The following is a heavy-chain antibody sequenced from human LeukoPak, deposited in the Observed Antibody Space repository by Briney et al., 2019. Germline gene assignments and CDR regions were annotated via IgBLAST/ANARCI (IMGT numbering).Heavy chain of an antibody. Sequence: GRSLRLSCAASRFTFSSYAMHWVRQAPGKGLEWVVGISYDGSNKYYADSVKGRFTISRDNSKSTVYLQMNSLRDEDTAVYYCARPKMAVVTPLDYWGQGTLVTVSS. CDR3: ARPKMAVVTPLDY. CDR1: RFTFSSYA. D-gene: IGHD4-23*01. CDR2: ISYDGSNK. J-gene: IGHJ4*02. V-gene: IGHV3-30*04.